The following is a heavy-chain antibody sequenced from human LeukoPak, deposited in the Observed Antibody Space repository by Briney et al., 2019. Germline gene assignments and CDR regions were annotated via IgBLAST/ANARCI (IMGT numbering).Heavy chain of an antibody. CDR2: IGTAGDT. Sequence: PGGSLRLSCAASGFTFSSYDMHWVRQATGKVLEWVSAIGTAGDTYYPGSVKGRFTISRENAKNSLYLQMNSLRAGDTAVYYCARVRKYSGYYSWYFDLWGRGTLVTVSS. CDR3: ARVRKYSGYYSWYFDL. CDR1: GFTFSSYD. D-gene: IGHD5-12*01. V-gene: IGHV3-13*01. J-gene: IGHJ2*01.